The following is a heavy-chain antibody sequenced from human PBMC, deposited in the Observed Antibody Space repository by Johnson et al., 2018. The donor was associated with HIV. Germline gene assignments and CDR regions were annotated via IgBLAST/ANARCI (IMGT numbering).Heavy chain of an antibody. Sequence: VQLVESGGGLVKPGGSLRLSCAASGFTFSNAWMSWVRQAPGKGLEWVGRIKSKTDGETTDYAAPVKGRFTISRDDSKNTLYLQMNSLRAEDTAVYYCARQGARPQWDAFDIWGQGTTVIVSS. CDR1: GFTFSNAW. J-gene: IGHJ3*02. CDR3: ARQGARPQWDAFDI. V-gene: IGHV3-15*01. CDR2: IKSKTDGETT. D-gene: IGHD2-8*01.